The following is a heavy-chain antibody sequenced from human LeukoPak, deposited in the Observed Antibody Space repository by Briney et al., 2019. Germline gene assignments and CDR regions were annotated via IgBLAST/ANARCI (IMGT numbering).Heavy chain of an antibody. V-gene: IGHV3-48*01. CDR2: ISVGSGTI. CDR1: GFTFRSFA. D-gene: IGHD3-16*01. CDR3: ARGRFSKSSNCFDP. Sequence: GGSLRLSCAASGFTFRSFAMNWVRQAPGKGMEWLSYISVGSGTIYYADSVKGRFTISRDNAKNSLYLQMNSLRAEDTAVYYCARGRFSKSSNCFDPWGQGTLVTVSS. J-gene: IGHJ5*02.